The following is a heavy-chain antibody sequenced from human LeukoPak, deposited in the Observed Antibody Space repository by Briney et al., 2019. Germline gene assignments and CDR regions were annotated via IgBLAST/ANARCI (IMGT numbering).Heavy chain of an antibody. Sequence: GGSLRLSCTATGFPFIGYSMNWVRQAPGKGLEWISYIGIDSGNTKYADSVRGRFTISADKAKNSLYLQMNSLRVEDTAVYYCARDHNYAFDNWGQGTLVSVAS. V-gene: IGHV3-48*01. J-gene: IGHJ4*02. D-gene: IGHD1-1*01. CDR1: GFPFIGYS. CDR3: ARDHNYAFDN. CDR2: IGIDSGNT.